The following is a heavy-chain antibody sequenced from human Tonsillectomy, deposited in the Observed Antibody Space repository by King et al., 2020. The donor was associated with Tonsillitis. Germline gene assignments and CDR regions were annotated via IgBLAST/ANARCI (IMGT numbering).Heavy chain of an antibody. CDR3: AKDRGYCSGGSCYSDPYLDY. CDR2: IRYDGSNK. J-gene: IGHJ4*02. D-gene: IGHD2-15*01. Sequence: VQLVESGGGVVQPGGSLRLSCAASGFTFSSYGMHWVRQAPGKGLEWVAFIRYDGSNKYYADSVKGRFTISRDNSKNTLYLQMNSLRAEDTAVYYCAKDRGYCSGGSCYSDPYLDYWGQGTLVTVSS. CDR1: GFTFSSYG. V-gene: IGHV3-30*02.